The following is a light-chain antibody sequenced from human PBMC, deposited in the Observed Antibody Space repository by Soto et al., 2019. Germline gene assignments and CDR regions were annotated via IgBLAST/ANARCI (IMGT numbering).Light chain of an antibody. CDR2: GAS. V-gene: IGKV3D-15*01. J-gene: IGKJ2*01. Sequence: EIVMTQSPATLSVSPGERATLSCRASQSVSSNLAWYQQKPGQAPRLLIYGASTRATGIPARFSGSGSGTDFTLTISSLQSEDFSVYYCHQYNNWPPYTFGQGTKLQIK. CDR3: HQYNNWPPYT. CDR1: QSVSSN.